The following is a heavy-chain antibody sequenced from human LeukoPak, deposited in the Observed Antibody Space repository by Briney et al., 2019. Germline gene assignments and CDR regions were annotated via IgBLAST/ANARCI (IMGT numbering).Heavy chain of an antibody. V-gene: IGHV3-30-3*01. D-gene: IGHD1-26*01. J-gene: IGHJ4*02. Sequence: GRSLRLSCAASGFTFSSYAMHWVRQAPGKGLEGVAVISYDGSNKDYADSVKGRFTISRDNSKNTLYLQMNSLRAEDTAVYYCARDPEWELLLDYWGQGTLVTVSS. CDR1: GFTFSSYA. CDR3: ARDPEWELLLDY. CDR2: ISYDGSNK.